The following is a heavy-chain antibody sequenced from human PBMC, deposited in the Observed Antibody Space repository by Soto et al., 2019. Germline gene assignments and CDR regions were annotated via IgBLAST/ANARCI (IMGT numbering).Heavy chain of an antibody. CDR1: GGTFGSHT. D-gene: IGHD3-16*01. J-gene: IGHJ4*01. CDR3: ARIDTLTYHNTRGTDLDC. CDR2: IIPVFNAA. Sequence: QVQLVQSGAEVKKPGSSVRVSCKVSGGTFGSHTFTWVRQAPGQGLEWMGGIIPVFNAANYAQRFQDRVTITEDRSATTVYLELSRLTSADTATYYCARIDTLTYHNTRGTDLDCWRHGTRVIVSS. V-gene: IGHV1-69*06.